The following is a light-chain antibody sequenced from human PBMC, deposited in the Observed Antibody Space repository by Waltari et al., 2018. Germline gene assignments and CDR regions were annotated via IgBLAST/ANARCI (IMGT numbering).Light chain of an antibody. CDR3: QQYGNSPGT. Sequence: DIVLTQSPGTLSLSPGERAPLSCRASQSVTSAYLAWYQQKPGQAPRLLIYGASSRATGIPDRFSGSGSGTDFTLTISRLEPEDFAFYYCQQYGNSPGTFGPGTKVEIE. V-gene: IGKV3-20*01. J-gene: IGKJ3*01. CDR1: QSVTSAY. CDR2: GAS.